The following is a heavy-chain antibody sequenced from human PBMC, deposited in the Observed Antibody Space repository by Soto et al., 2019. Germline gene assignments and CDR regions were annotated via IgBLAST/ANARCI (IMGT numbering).Heavy chain of an antibody. V-gene: IGHV5-51*01. CDR1: GYSFTNYW. D-gene: IGHD2-15*01. Sequence: PGESLKISCKGSGYSFTNYWIGWVRQMPGKGLEWMGIIYPDNSDTRYNPSFQGQVTISADKSISTVYLQWSGLRASDTALYYCARRGYCSGGRCYYLFVPWGQGTLVTVSS. CDR3: ARRGYCSGGRCYYLFVP. CDR2: IYPDNSDT. J-gene: IGHJ5*02.